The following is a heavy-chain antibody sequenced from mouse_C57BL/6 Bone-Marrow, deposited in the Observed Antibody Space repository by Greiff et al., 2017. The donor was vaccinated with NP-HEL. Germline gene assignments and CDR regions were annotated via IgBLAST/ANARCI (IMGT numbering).Heavy chain of an antibody. CDR2: IYYSGTI. V-gene: IGHV3-5*01. D-gene: IGHD1-1*01. CDR1: GISITTGNYR. CDR3: AREAGGCGRSMDY. Sequence: EVKLMESGPGLVKPSQTVFLTCTVTGISITTGNYRWSWIRQFPGNKLEWIGYIYYSGTITYNPSLTSRTTSTRDTPKNQFFLKMNSLTAEDTATYYCAREAGGCGRSMDYWGQGTSVTVSS. J-gene: IGHJ4*01.